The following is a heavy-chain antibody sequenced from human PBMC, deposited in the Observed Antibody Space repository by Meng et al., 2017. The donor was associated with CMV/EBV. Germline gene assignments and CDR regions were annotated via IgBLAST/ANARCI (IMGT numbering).Heavy chain of an antibody. CDR2: INHSGST. Sequence: ESLKISCTVSGGSVSSGSYYWSWIRQPPGKGLEWIGEINHSGSTNYNPSLKSRVTISVDTSKNQFSLKLSSVTAADTAVYYCARGMRYCSSTSCRRNKNAEYFQHWGQGTLVTVSS. V-gene: IGHV4-61*01. D-gene: IGHD2-2*01. J-gene: IGHJ1*01. CDR1: GGSVSSGSYY. CDR3: ARGMRYCSSTSCRRNKNAEYFQH.